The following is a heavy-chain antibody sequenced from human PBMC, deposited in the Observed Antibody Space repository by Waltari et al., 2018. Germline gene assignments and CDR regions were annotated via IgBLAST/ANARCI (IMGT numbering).Heavy chain of an antibody. CDR1: GFTFSSYR. CDR3: ARDPGSGFYYYGMDV. CDR2: ISSSSSYI. V-gene: IGHV3-21*01. D-gene: IGHD3-10*01. Sequence: EVQLVESGGGLVKPGGSLRLSCAASGFTFSSYRMNWVRQAPGKGLAWVSSISSSSSYIYCADSVKGRFTISRDNAKNSLYLQMNSLRAEDTAVYYCARDPGSGFYYYGMDVWGQGTTVTVSS. J-gene: IGHJ6*02.